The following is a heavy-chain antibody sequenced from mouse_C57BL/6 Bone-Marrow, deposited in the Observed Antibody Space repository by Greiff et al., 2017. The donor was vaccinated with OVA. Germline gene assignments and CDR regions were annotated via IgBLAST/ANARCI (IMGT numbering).Heavy chain of an antibody. CDR2: IYPGNSDT. D-gene: IGHD1-1*01. CDR1: GYTFTSYW. V-gene: IGHV1-5*01. Sequence: EVQLQQSGTVLARPGASVKMSCKTSGYTFTSYWMHWVKQRPGQGLEWIGAIYPGNSDTSYNQKFKGKAKLPAVTSASTAYMELSSLTNEDSAVYYCTRSSYYYGSSYGYFDYWGQGTTLTVSS. J-gene: IGHJ2*01. CDR3: TRSSYYYGSSYGYFDY.